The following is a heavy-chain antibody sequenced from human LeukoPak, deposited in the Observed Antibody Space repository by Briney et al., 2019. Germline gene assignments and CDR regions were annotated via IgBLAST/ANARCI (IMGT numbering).Heavy chain of an antibody. J-gene: IGHJ4*02. CDR2: ISAYNGNT. Sequence: ASVKVSCKASGGTFSSYAISWVRQAPGQGLEWMGWISAYNGNTNYAQKLQGRVTMTTDTSTSTAYMELRSLRSDDTAVYYCARDGLYYDFWSGYSPFDYWGQGTLVTVSS. CDR1: GGTFSSYA. CDR3: ARDGLYYDFWSGYSPFDY. D-gene: IGHD3-3*01. V-gene: IGHV1-18*01.